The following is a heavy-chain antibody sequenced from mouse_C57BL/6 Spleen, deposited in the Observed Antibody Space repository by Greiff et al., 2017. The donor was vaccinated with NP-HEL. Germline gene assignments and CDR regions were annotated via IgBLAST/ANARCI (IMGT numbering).Heavy chain of an antibody. Sequence: EVKLMESGGDLVKPGGSLKLSCAASGFTFSSYGMSWVRQTPDKRLEWVATISSGGSYTYYPDSVKGRFTISRDNAKNTLYLQMNSLKSEDTAMSYCARAGDYGNCALEYWGQGTSVTVSS. CDR2: ISSGGSYT. CDR1: GFTFSSYG. D-gene: IGHD2-1*01. J-gene: IGHJ4*01. V-gene: IGHV5-6*01. CDR3: ARAGDYGNCALEY.